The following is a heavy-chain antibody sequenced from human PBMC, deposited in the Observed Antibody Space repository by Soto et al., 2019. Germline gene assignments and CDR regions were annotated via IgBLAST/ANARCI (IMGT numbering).Heavy chain of an antibody. CDR1: GGSISSGGYY. Sequence: QVQLQESGPGLVKPSQTLSLTCTVSGGSISSGGYYWSWIRQHPGKGLEWIGYIYYSGSTHYHPCPKSRATISVDTSKNQFTLKLRSVTAAVTAVYYRAKVSSCSCCSCYPSFDPWCQGTLVTVSS. CDR3: AKVSSCSCCSCYPSFDP. CDR2: IYYSGST. V-gene: IGHV4-31*03. D-gene: IGHD2-15*01. J-gene: IGHJ5*02.